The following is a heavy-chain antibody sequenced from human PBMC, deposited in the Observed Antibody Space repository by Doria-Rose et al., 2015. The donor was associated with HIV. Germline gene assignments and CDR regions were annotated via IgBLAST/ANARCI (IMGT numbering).Heavy chain of an antibody. V-gene: IGHV4-59*01. D-gene: IGHD1-26*01. CDR2: ISYTGST. CDR3: ARVLSGTYDY. Sequence: QVQLQESGPGLVKPSETLSLTCSVSGGSISRYYWSWIRQPPGKGLGYIGDISYTGSTNYSPSLKSRVSISIDTSKNKFSLRLSSVTAADTAVYYCARVLSGTYDYWGQGTLVTVSS. J-gene: IGHJ4*02. CDR1: GGSISRYY.